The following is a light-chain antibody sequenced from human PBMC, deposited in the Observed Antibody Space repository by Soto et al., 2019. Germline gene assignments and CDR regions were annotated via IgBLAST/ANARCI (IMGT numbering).Light chain of an antibody. CDR3: SSYTSDNRYYV. Sequence: QSALTQPASVSGSPGQAITISCTGSSSDVGAYTSVSWYQQHPGKAPKLMIYEVSNRPSGVSRRFSGSKSGNTASLTISGLQAEDEAHYYCSSYTSDNRYYVFGTGTKVTVL. V-gene: IGLV2-14*01. CDR2: EVS. CDR1: SSDVGAYTS. J-gene: IGLJ1*01.